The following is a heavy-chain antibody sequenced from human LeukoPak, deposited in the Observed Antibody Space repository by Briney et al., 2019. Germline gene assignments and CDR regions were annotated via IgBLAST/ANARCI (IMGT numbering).Heavy chain of an antibody. Sequence: GGSLRLSCAASGFTFSDYAMSWVRQAPEKGLEWVGRIKSKTDGGTTDYAAPVKGRFTISRDDSKNTLYLQMNSLKTEDTAVYYCTTDIVVVPAAPKTRFNFDYWGQGTLVTVSS. CDR1: GFTFSDYA. CDR3: TTDIVVVPAAPKTRFNFDY. CDR2: IKSKTDGGTT. V-gene: IGHV3-15*01. D-gene: IGHD2-2*01. J-gene: IGHJ4*02.